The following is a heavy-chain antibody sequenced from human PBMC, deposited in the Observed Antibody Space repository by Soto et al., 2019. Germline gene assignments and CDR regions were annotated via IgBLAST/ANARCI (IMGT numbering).Heavy chain of an antibody. J-gene: IGHJ6*02. D-gene: IGHD4-17*01. V-gene: IGHV1-69*01. Sequence: QVQLVQSGAEVKKPGSSVKVSCKASGGTFSSYAISWVRQAPGQGLEWMGGIIPIFGTANYAQQFQGRVTITADESTSTAYMKLSILRSEDTAVYYCATRTTVAYYYYYGMDVWGQGTTVTVSS. CDR1: GGTFSSYA. CDR3: ATRTTVAYYYYYGMDV. CDR2: IIPIFGTA.